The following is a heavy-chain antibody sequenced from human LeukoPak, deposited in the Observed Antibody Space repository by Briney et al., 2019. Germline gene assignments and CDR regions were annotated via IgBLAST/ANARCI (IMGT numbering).Heavy chain of an antibody. Sequence: SETLSLTCGVSGGSVSSTNWWTWIRQPPGTGLEWIGEVHLGGRTNFDPSLKSRLTMSVDLSENHVSLKLTSVTAADTAVYYCAREGGFYRPLDYSGQGTLVTVSS. CDR3: AREGGFYRPLDY. V-gene: IGHV4-4*02. CDR2: VHLGGRT. J-gene: IGHJ4*02. CDR1: GGSVSSTNW. D-gene: IGHD6-25*01.